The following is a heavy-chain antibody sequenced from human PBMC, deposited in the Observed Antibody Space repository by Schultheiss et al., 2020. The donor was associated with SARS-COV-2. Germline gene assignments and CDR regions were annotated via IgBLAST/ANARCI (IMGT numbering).Heavy chain of an antibody. Sequence: GESLKISCAASGFTVSSNYMSWVRQAPGKGLEWVSAISGSGGSTYYADSVKGRFTISRDNSKNTLYLQMNSLRAEDTAVYYCAREVYSSSSGGMDVWGQGTTVTVSS. CDR1: GFTVSSNY. CDR3: AREVYSSSSGGMDV. CDR2: ISGSGGST. D-gene: IGHD6-6*01. V-gene: IGHV3-23*01. J-gene: IGHJ6*02.